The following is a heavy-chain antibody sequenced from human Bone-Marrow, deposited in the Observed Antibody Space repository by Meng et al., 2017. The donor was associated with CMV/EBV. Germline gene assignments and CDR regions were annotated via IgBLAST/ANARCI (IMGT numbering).Heavy chain of an antibody. V-gene: IGHV3-30*04. CDR3: AREDRRVYFDY. CDR1: GFTLSSYA. CDR2: ISYDGSNK. Sequence: GESLKISCAASGFTLSSYAMHWVRQAPGKGLEWVAVISYDGSNKYYADSVKGRFTISRDNSKNTLYLQMNSLRAEDTAVYYCAREDRRVYFDYWGQGTLVTVSS. J-gene: IGHJ4*02.